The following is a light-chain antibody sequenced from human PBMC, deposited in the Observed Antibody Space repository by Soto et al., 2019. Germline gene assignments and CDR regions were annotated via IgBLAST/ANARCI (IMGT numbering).Light chain of an antibody. CDR3: ASYAGTRLCV. V-gene: IGLV2-8*01. CDR2: EVT. J-gene: IGLJ1*01. Sequence: QSALTQPPSASGSPGQSLTISCTGTSSDVGFYNFVSWYQQRPGKAPKLVIYEVTKRPSGVPDRFSGSKSGSTASLTVSGLQADDEADYYCASYAGTRLCVFVSGTKLTVL. CDR1: SSDVGFYNF.